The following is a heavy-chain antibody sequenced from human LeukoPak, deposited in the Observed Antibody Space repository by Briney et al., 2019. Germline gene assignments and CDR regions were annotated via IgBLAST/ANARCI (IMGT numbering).Heavy chain of an antibody. D-gene: IGHD3-22*01. CDR1: GGSISSYY. J-gene: IGHJ4*02. CDR2: IYYSGST. Sequence: SETLSLTCTVSGGSISSYYWSWIRQPPGKGLEWIGYIYYSGSTNYNPSLKSRVTISVDTSKNQFSLKLSSVTAADTAVYYCARAGPLYDSSGYYYVPPKYYFDYWGQGTLVTVSS. V-gene: IGHV4-59*01. CDR3: ARAGPLYDSSGYYYVPPKYYFDY.